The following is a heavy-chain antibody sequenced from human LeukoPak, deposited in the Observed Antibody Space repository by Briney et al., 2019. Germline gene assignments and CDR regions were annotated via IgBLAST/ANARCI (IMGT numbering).Heavy chain of an antibody. J-gene: IGHJ5*02. Sequence: GRSLRLSCAASGFTFSSYAMHWVRQAPGKGLEWVAVISYDGSNKYYADSVKGRFTISRDNAKNSLYLQMNSLRAEDTAVYYCARKITVVVGWFDPWGQGTLVTVSS. CDR1: GFTFSSYA. D-gene: IGHD2-15*01. V-gene: IGHV3-30-3*01. CDR2: ISYDGSNK. CDR3: ARKITVVVGWFDP.